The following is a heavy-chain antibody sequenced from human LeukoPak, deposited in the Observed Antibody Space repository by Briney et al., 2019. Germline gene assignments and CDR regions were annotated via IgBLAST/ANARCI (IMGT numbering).Heavy chain of an antibody. D-gene: IGHD4-17*01. Sequence: PGGSLRLSCAASGFTFSNYDMHWVRQAPGKGLEWVAVISYDGSNKYYADSVKGRFTISRDNSKNTVYLQMNSLRAEDTAVYYCAKGTMVTTYNWDHWGQGTLVTVSS. CDR3: AKGTMVTTYNWDH. CDR1: GFTFSNYD. V-gene: IGHV3-30*18. J-gene: IGHJ4*02. CDR2: ISYDGSNK.